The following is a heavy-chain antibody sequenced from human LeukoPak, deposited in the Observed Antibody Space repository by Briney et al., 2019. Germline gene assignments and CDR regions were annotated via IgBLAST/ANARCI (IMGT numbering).Heavy chain of an antibody. V-gene: IGHV3-13*01. CDR2: IGTAGDT. J-gene: IGHJ4*02. Sequence: GGSLRLSCAASGFTVSSYDIHWVRHATGKGLEWVSAIGTAGDTYYPGSVKGRFTISRENAKNSLYLQMNSLRAGDTAVYYCARGGYYDSSGYPAKYYFDYWGQGTLVTVSS. CDR1: GFTVSSYD. CDR3: ARGGYYDSSGYPAKYYFDY. D-gene: IGHD3-22*01.